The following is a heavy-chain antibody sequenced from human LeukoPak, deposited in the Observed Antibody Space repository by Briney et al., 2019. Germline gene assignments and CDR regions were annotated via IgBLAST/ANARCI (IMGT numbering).Heavy chain of an antibody. CDR3: ARGGTTYYYGSAIDY. Sequence: PSETLSLTCAVYGGSFSGCYWSWIRQPPGKGLEWMGEINHSGSTNYNPSLKSRVTISVDTSKNQFSLKLSSVTAAGTAVYYCARGGTTYYYGSAIDYWGQGTLLTVSS. CDR2: INHSGST. CDR1: GGSFSGCY. J-gene: IGHJ4*02. V-gene: IGHV4-34*01. D-gene: IGHD3-10*01.